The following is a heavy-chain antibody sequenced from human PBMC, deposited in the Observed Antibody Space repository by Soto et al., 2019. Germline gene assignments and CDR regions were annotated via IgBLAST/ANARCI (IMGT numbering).Heavy chain of an antibody. D-gene: IGHD5-12*01. CDR3: ARDRDGYPDY. Sequence: GGSLRLSCAASGITFSDYYMSWIRQAPGKGLEWVSYISSSSSYTNYADSVKGRFTISRDNAKNSLYLQMNSLRAEDTAVYYCARDRDGYPDYWGQGTLVTSPQ. CDR1: GITFSDYY. V-gene: IGHV3-11*06. CDR2: ISSSSSYT. J-gene: IGHJ4*02.